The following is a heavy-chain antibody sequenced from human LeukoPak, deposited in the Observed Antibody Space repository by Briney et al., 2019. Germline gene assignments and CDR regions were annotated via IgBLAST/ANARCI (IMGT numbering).Heavy chain of an antibody. V-gene: IGHV1-46*01. J-gene: IGHJ6*04. CDR2: INPSGGST. CDR3: ARDERDTMVRGVAAPYYYGMDV. D-gene: IGHD3-10*01. CDR1: GYTFTSYY. Sequence: VASVKVSCTASGYTFTSYYMHWVRQAPGQGLEWMGIINPSGGSTSYAQKFQGRVTMTRDTSTSTVYMELSSPRSEDTAVYYCARDERDTMVRGVAAPYYYGMDVWGKGTTVTVSS.